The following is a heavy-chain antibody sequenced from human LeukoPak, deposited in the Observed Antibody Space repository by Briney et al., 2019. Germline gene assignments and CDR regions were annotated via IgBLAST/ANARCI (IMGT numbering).Heavy chain of an antibody. CDR1: GFTFRSYA. Sequence: PGGSLRLSCAASGFTFRSYAMSWVRQAPGKGLEWVSAISGSGGSTYYADSVKGRFTISRDNSKNTLYLQMNSLRAEDTAVYYCAKLTPPRGYYDSSGNYWGQGTLVTVSS. D-gene: IGHD3-22*01. J-gene: IGHJ4*02. V-gene: IGHV3-23*01. CDR3: AKLTPPRGYYDSSGNY. CDR2: ISGSGGST.